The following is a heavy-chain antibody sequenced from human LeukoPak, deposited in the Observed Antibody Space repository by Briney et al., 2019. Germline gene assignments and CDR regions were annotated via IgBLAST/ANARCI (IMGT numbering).Heavy chain of an antibody. CDR1: SDSISSSNYF. J-gene: IGHJ3*01. Sequence: SVTVSLTCTVYSDSISSSNYFWSSIRQPAGKGLERIGRIYPSDNTDYSPSFKSRVTISVHTSKNQFSLKMYSGTAADTAVYYCARVATDYSDPSACKDAFDVWGQGTVVTVSS. D-gene: IGHD3-22*01. CDR3: ARVATDYSDPSACKDAFDV. CDR2: IYPSDNT. V-gene: IGHV4-61*02.